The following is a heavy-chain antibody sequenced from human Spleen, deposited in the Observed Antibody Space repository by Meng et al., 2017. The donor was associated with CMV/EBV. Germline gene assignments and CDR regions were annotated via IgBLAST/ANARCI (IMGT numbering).Heavy chain of an antibody. CDR3: ARDDYGGNLGGH. CDR2: IIPILPRP. Sequence: SVKVSCKASGGTLITYAFTWVRQAPGQGLEWVGGIIPILPRPNYAQKFQGRLTITADKSTGTTYMELSNLTFEDTAMYYCARDDYGGNLGGHWGQGTLVTVSS. D-gene: IGHD4-23*01. J-gene: IGHJ4*02. CDR1: GGTLITYA. V-gene: IGHV1-69*10.